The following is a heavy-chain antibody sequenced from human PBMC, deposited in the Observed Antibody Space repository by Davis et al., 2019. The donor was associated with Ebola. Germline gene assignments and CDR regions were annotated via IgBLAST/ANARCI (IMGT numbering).Heavy chain of an antibody. Sequence: PSETLSLTCTVSGGSISSYYWSWIRQPPGKGLEWIGYIYYSGSTNYNPSLKSRVTISVDTSKNQFSLKLSSVTAADTAVYYCARGVVPAAYFDYWGQGTLVTVSS. D-gene: IGHD2-2*01. CDR1: GGSISSYY. V-gene: IGHV4-59*12. CDR3: ARGVVPAAYFDY. J-gene: IGHJ4*02. CDR2: IYYSGST.